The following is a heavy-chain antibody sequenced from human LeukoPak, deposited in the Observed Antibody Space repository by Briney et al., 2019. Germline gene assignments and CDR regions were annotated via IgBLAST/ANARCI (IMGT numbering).Heavy chain of an antibody. J-gene: IGHJ4*02. V-gene: IGHV1-2*06. CDR2: INPNSGGT. D-gene: IGHD5-24*01. CDR1: GYTFTGYY. Sequence: ASVKVSCKASGYTFTGYYMHWVRQAPGQGLDWMGRINPNSGGTNYAQKFQGRVTMTRDTSISTAYMELSRLRSDDTAVYYCAREVEMATIEGEQDYWGQGTLVTVSS. CDR3: AREVEMATIEGEQDY.